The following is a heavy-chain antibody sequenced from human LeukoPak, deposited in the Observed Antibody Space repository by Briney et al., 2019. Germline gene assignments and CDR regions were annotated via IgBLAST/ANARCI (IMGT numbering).Heavy chain of an antibody. CDR1: GFTFSSYA. V-gene: IGHV3-23*01. J-gene: IGHJ3*02. CDR3: AKGGYCSGGSCYQPRNDAFDI. D-gene: IGHD2-15*01. Sequence: GGSLRLSCAASGFTFSSYAISWVRQAPGKGLEWVSAISGSGGSTYYADSVKGRFTISRDNSKNTLYLQMNSLRAEDTAVYYCAKGGYCSGGSCYQPRNDAFDIWGQGTMVTVSS. CDR2: ISGSGGST.